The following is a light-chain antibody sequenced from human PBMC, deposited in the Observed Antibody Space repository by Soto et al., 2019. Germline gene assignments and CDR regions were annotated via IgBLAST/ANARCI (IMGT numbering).Light chain of an antibody. CDR1: QSLLHSNGYNY. CDR3: QQSDSTPYT. CDR2: LGS. Sequence: DIVMTQSPLSLPVTPGEPASISCRSSQSLLHSNGYNYLDWYLQKPGQSPQLLIYLGSNRASGAPDRFSGRGSGTDFTLKISRVEAEDFSTYYCQQSDSTPYTFGQGTKVDIK. J-gene: IGKJ2*01. V-gene: IGKV2-28*01.